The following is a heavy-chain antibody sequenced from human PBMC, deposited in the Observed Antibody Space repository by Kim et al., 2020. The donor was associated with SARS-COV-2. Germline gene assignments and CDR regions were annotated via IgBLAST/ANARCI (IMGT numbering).Heavy chain of an antibody. Sequence: GRLTFSRDNSKNTLYLQMNSLRDEDTALYYCAKVVVMDGYNYYYYYGMDVWGQGTAVTVSS. V-gene: IGHV3-23*01. D-gene: IGHD3-22*01. J-gene: IGHJ6*02. CDR3: AKVVVMDGYNYYYYYGMDV.